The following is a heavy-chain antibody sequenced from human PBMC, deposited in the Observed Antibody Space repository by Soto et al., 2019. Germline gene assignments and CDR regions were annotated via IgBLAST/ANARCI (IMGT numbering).Heavy chain of an antibody. J-gene: IGHJ6*02. CDR1: GGSISSYY. CDR3: ARXWYSSSSGGIMYYGMDV. V-gene: IGHV4-59*01. D-gene: IGHD6-6*01. Sequence: KTSETLSLTCTVSGGSISSYYWSWIRQPPGKGLEWIGYIYYSGSTNYNPSLKSRVTISVDTSKNQFSLKLSSVTAADTAVYYCARXWYSSSSGGIMYYGMDVWGQGTTVTVSS. CDR2: IYYSGST.